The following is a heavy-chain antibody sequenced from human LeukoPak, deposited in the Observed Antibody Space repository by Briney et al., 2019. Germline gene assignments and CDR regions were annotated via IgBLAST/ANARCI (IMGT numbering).Heavy chain of an antibody. D-gene: IGHD3-10*01. J-gene: IGHJ3*02. CDR1: GFTFSSYE. Sequence: PGGSLRLSCAASGFTFSSYEMNWVRQAPGKGLEWVSYISSSGSTIYYADSVKGRFTISRDSAKNSLYLQMNSLRAEDTAVYYCARVGLGASLDAFDIWGQGTMVTVSS. CDR3: ARVGLGASLDAFDI. V-gene: IGHV3-48*03. CDR2: ISSSGSTI.